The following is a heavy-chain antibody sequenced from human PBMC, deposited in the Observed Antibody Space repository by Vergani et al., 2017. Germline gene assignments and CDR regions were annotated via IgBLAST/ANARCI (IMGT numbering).Heavy chain of an antibody. CDR2: TKQDGSEK. Sequence: EVQLVESGGGLVQPGGSLRLSCAASGFTFSGYWMSWVRQAPGKGLEWVANTKQDGSEKYYVDSVKGRFTISRDNAKNSLYLQMNSLRAEDTAVYYCAKSLGFYRRDGYNSGGPDYWGQGTLVTVSS. J-gene: IGHJ4*02. V-gene: IGHV3-7*01. CDR1: GFTFSGYW. D-gene: IGHD5-24*01. CDR3: AKSLGFYRRDGYNSGGPDY.